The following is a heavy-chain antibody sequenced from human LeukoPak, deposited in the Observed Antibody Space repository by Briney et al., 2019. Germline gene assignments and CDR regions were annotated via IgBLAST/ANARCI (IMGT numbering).Heavy chain of an antibody. CDR1: GGSISSYY. CDR3: ARFSSGWYRGFDY. D-gene: IGHD6-19*01. Sequence: SETLSLTCTVSGGSISSYYWSWIRQPPGKGLEWIGYIYYSGSTNYNPSLKSRVTISVDTSKNQFSLKLSSVTAADTAVYYCARFSSGWYRGFDYWGQGTLVTVSS. V-gene: IGHV4-59*01. J-gene: IGHJ4*02. CDR2: IYYSGST.